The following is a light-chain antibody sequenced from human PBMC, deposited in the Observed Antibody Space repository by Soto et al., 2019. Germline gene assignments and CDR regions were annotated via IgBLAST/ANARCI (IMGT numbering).Light chain of an antibody. V-gene: IGLV2-23*03. Sequence: QSALTQPASVSGSPGQSITISCTGTSSDVGSYNLVSWYQQHPGKAPKLMIYEGSKRPSGVSNRFSGSKSGNTASVTFSGLQAEDEADYYCCSYAGSSTFGVVFGGGTKLTVL. CDR1: SSDVGSYNL. CDR2: EGS. J-gene: IGLJ2*01. CDR3: CSYAGSSTFGVV.